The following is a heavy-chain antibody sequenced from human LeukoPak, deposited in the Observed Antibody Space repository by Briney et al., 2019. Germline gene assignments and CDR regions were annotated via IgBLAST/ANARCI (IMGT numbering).Heavy chain of an antibody. CDR2: INTDGSST. J-gene: IGHJ4*02. Sequence: GGSLRLSCAASGFTFSSYWMHWVRQAPGKGLVWVSRINTDGSSTSYADSVKGRFTISRDNAKNTLYLQMNSLRAEDTAVYYCARGGYSGFILPSDYWGQGTLVTVSS. CDR3: ARGGYSGFILPSDY. D-gene: IGHD5-12*01. V-gene: IGHV3-74*01. CDR1: GFTFSSYW.